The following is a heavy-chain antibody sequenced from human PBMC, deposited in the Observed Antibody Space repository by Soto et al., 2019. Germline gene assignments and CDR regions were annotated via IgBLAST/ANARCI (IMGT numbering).Heavy chain of an antibody. J-gene: IGHJ6*02. D-gene: IGHD3-10*01. CDR1: GFTFSSYD. CDR3: AREYYYGSGTRAYGMDV. V-gene: IGHV3-13*01. Sequence: GSLRLSCAASGFTFSSYDMHWVRQATGKGLEWVSAIGTAGDTYYPGSVKGRFTISRESAKNSLYLQMNSLRAGDTAVYYCAREYYYGSGTRAYGMDVWGQGTTVTVSS. CDR2: IGTAGDT.